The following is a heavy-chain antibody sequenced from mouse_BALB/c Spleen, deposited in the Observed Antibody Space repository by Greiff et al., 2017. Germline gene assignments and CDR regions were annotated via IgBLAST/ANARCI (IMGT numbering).Heavy chain of an antibody. CDR1: GYTFTSYV. CDR3: ARRGYRYDYYAMDY. V-gene: IGHV1-14*01. D-gene: IGHD2-14*01. CDR2: INPYNDGT. Sequence: QLVESGPELVKPGASVKMSCKASGYTFTSYVMHWVKQKPGQGLEWIGYINPYNDGTKYNEKFKGKATLTSDKSSSTAYMELSSLTSEDSAVYYCARRGYRYDYYAMDYWGQGTSVTVSS. J-gene: IGHJ4*01.